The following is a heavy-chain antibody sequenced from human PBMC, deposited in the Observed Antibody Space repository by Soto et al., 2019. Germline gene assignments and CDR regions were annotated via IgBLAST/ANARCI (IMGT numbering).Heavy chain of an antibody. CDR2: MNPNSGNT. CDR3: ARDGVRGIIRKYNWFDP. V-gene: IGHV1-8*01. J-gene: IGHJ5*02. D-gene: IGHD3-10*01. Sequence: GASVKVSCKASGYTFTSYGINWVRQATGQGLEWMGWMNPNSGNTGYAQKYQGRVTMTRNTSISTAYMELSSLRSEDTAVYYCARDGVRGIIRKYNWFDPWGQGTLVTVSS. CDR1: GYTFTSYG.